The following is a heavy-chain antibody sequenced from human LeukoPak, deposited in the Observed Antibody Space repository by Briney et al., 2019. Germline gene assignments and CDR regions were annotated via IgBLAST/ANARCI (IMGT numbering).Heavy chain of an antibody. CDR3: AKDLAEMATIIDY. V-gene: IGHV3-30*18. CDR1: GFTFSTYG. Sequence: GGSLRLSCAGSGFTFSTYGMHWVRQAPGKGLEWVAVVSYDGSSIYYADSVKGRFTISRDNSKNTLYLQMNSLRAEDTAVYYCAKDLAEMATIIDYWGQGTLVTVSS. J-gene: IGHJ4*02. CDR2: VSYDGSSI. D-gene: IGHD5-24*01.